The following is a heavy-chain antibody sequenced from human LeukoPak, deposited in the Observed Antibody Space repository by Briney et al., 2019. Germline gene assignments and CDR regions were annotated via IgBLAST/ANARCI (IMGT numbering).Heavy chain of an antibody. V-gene: IGHV3-15*01. CDR2: VRSKSDAGTM. CDR1: GFNFRSAW. CDR3: TPTYYDHVWAFDI. D-gene: IGHD3-16*01. Sequence: PGGSLRLSCTASGFNFRSAWMSWARQAPGKGLEWVGRVRSKSDAGTMDYAAHVEGRFTISRDDSKNMVYLDMNSLKTEDTAVYYCTPTYYDHVWAFDIWGQGTMVTVSS. J-gene: IGHJ3*02.